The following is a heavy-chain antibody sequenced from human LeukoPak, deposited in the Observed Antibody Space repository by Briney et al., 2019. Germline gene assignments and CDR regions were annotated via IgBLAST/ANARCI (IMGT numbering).Heavy chain of an antibody. V-gene: IGHV1-69*13. D-gene: IGHD3-10*01. CDR3: ARAYYYGSGSYLDAFDI. CDR1: GGTFSSYA. Sequence: SVKVSCKASGGTFSSYAISWVRQAPGQGLEWMGGIIPIFGTANYAQKFQGRVTITADESTSTAYMELSSLRSEDTAVYYCARAYYYGSGSYLDAFDIWGQGTMVPVSS. J-gene: IGHJ3*02. CDR2: IIPIFGTA.